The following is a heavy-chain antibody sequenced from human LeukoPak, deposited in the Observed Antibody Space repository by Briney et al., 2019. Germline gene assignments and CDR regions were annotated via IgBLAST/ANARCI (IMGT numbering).Heavy chain of an antibody. CDR3: ARGIESYGDYGY. D-gene: IGHD4-17*01. CDR2: MYNSGST. J-gene: IGHJ4*02. Sequence: PSETLSLTCTVSGGSISGSYWSWLRQPPGKGLEWIAYMYNSGSTNYNPSLKSRVTISIDTSKNQFSLKLSSLTAADTAIYYCARGIESYGDYGYWGQGILVTVSS. CDR1: GGSISGSY. V-gene: IGHV4-59*01.